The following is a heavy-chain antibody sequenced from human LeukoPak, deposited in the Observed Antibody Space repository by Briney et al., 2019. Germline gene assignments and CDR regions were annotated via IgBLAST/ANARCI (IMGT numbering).Heavy chain of an antibody. CDR2: IYRSGST. J-gene: IGHJ4*02. D-gene: IGHD4-17*01. V-gene: IGHV4-4*02. Sequence: SETLSLTCAVSGGSISSSNWWTWVRQPPGKGLEWIGEIYRSGSTNYNPSLKSRVTISVDKSKNQFSLKLSSLTAADTAVYYCARASHDYGDYSHFDYWGQGTLVTVSS. CDR3: ARASHDYGDYSHFDY. CDR1: GGSISSSNW.